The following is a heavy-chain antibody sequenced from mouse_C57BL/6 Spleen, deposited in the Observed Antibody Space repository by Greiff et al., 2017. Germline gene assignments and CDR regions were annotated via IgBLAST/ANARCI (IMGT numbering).Heavy chain of an antibody. D-gene: IGHD1-1*01. Sequence: EVKLMESGGGLVKPGGSLKLSCAASGFTFSSYAMSWVRQTPEKRLEWVATISDGGSYTYYPDNVKGRFTISRDNAKNNLYLQMSHLKSEDTAMYYCARYLTAFDYWGQGTTLTVSS. J-gene: IGHJ2*01. V-gene: IGHV5-4*03. CDR2: ISDGGSYT. CDR3: ARYLTAFDY. CDR1: GFTFSSYA.